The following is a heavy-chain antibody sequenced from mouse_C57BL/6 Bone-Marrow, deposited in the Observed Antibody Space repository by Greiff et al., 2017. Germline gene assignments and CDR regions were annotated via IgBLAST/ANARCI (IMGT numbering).Heavy chain of an antibody. CDR2: LNPGSGGT. J-gene: IGHJ3*01. Sequence: VQLQESGAELVRPGTSVKVSCKASGYAFPNCLIEWVKQRPGQGLEWIGVLNPGSGGTNYNEKFKGKATLTADKSSSTAYMQLSSLTSEDSAVYFCARLNYGSSYASFAYWGQGTLVTVSA. D-gene: IGHD1-1*01. V-gene: IGHV1-54*01. CDR3: ARLNYGSSYASFAY. CDR1: GYAFPNCL.